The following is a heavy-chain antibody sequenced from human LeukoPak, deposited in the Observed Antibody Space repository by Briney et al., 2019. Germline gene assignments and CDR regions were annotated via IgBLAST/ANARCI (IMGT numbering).Heavy chain of an antibody. CDR3: ARSRPRYCTNGVCYFGVYFDY. CDR2: IYYSGST. V-gene: IGHV4-59*01. Sequence: SETLSLTCTVSGGSISSYYWSWIRQPPGKGLEWIGYIYYSGSTNYNPSLKSRVTISVDTSKNQFSLKLSSVTAADTAVYYCARSRPRYCTNGVCYFGVYFDYWGQGTLVTVSP. D-gene: IGHD2-8*01. CDR1: GGSISSYY. J-gene: IGHJ4*02.